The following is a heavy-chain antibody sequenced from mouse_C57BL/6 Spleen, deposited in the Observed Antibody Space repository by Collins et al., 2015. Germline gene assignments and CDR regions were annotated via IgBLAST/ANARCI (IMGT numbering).Heavy chain of an antibody. D-gene: IGHD2-12*01. Sequence: QVQLQQPGAELVRPGSSVKLSCKASGYTFTSYWMHWVKQRPIQGLEWIGNIDPSDSETHYNQKFKDKATLTVDKSSSTAYMQLSSLTSEDSAVYYCARGDLRRLFAYWGQGTLVTVSA. J-gene: IGHJ3*01. V-gene: IGHV1-52*01. CDR3: ARGDLRRLFAY. CDR1: GYTFTSYW. CDR2: IDPSDSET.